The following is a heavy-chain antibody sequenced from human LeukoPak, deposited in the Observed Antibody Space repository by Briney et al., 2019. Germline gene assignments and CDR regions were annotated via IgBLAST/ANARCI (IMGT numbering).Heavy chain of an antibody. Sequence: GSLRLSCAASGFTFSSYWMSWVRQAPGKGLEWVANIKQDGSEKYYVDSVKGRFTISRDNAKNSLYLQMNSLRAEDTAVYYCARKGDFWSGYYYGKDGWGQGTTVTVSS. CDR1: GFTFSSYW. CDR2: IKQDGSEK. D-gene: IGHD3-3*01. V-gene: IGHV3-7*01. J-gene: IGHJ6*02. CDR3: ARKGDFWSGYYYGKDG.